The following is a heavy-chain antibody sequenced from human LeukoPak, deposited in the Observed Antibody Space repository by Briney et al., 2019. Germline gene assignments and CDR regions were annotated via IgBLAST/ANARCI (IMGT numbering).Heavy chain of an antibody. D-gene: IGHD6-6*01. V-gene: IGHV4-59*01. CDR1: GGSISSYY. Sequence: SETLSLTCTVSGGSISSYYWSWIRQPPVKGLEWIGYIYYSGSTNYNPSLKSRVTISVDTSKNQFSLKLSSVTAADTAVYYCARGRQLVLGLHAFDIWGQGTMVTVSS. CDR3: ARGRQLVLGLHAFDI. J-gene: IGHJ3*02. CDR2: IYYSGST.